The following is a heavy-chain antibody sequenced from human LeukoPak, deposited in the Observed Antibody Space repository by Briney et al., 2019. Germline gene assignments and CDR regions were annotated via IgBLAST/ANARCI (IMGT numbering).Heavy chain of an antibody. Sequence: GGSLRLSCAASGFTFSSHSMNWVRQTPGKGLEWISYISSGSSARYYADSVKGQFTISRDDARNSLYLQMNSLRAEDTAVYYCARMSGSRLPGYWGQGTLVTVSS. CDR1: GFTFSSHS. CDR3: ARMSGSRLPGY. V-gene: IGHV3-48*01. D-gene: IGHD3-3*01. CDR2: ISSGSSAR. J-gene: IGHJ4*02.